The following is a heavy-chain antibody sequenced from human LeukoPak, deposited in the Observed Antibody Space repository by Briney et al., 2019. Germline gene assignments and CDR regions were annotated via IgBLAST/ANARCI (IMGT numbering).Heavy chain of an antibody. CDR3: AKDSDMVRGVIDC. D-gene: IGHD3-10*01. Sequence: GGSLRLSCAASGFTFSSYAMSWVRQAPGKGLEWVSAISGSGGSTYYANSVKGRFTVSRDNSKNTLYLQLNSLRAEDTAMYYCAKDSDMVRGVIDCWGQGTLVTVSS. CDR1: GFTFSSYA. CDR2: ISGSGGST. J-gene: IGHJ4*02. V-gene: IGHV3-23*01.